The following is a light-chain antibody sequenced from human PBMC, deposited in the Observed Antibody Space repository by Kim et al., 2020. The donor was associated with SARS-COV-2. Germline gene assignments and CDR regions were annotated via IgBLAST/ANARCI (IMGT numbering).Light chain of an antibody. V-gene: IGKV2-24*01. J-gene: IGKJ2*01. CDR3: TQATQLPYT. CDR1: QSLVHSDGNTY. CDR2: HIS. Sequence: DIVMTQTPLSSPVTLGQSASISCSSSQSLVHSDGNTYLSWLQQRPGQPPRLLIYHISKRYSGVPDRFSGSGAGTYFTLRISRVEAEDLGIYYCTQATQLPYTFGQGTKLEI.